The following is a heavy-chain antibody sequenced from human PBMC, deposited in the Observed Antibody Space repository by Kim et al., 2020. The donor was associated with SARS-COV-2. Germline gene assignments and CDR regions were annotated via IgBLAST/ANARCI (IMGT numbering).Heavy chain of an antibody. V-gene: IGHV3-72*01. J-gene: IGHJ4*02. CDR2: ITTKGSSNTA. CDR1: GFIFSDHS. D-gene: IGHD1-26*01. CDR3: RRDNSFQRAY. Sequence: GGSLRLSCAASGFIFSDHSMDWVRQAPGKGLEWVGRITTKGSSNTAEYAASVKVRITISRHDSKSGLYLHMNSRKTEDTAVYYCRRDNSFQRAYCGQGTLATVS.